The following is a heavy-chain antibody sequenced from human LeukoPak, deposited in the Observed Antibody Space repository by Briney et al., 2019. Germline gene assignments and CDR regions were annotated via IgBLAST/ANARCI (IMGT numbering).Heavy chain of an antibody. V-gene: IGHV3-21*01. D-gene: IGHD3-22*01. Sequence: PGGSLRLSCAASGFTFSSYSMNWVRQAPGKGLEWVSSISSSSSYIYYADSVKGRFTISRDNAKNTLSLQTDSLGTEDTAVYYCARELGVGVIGDAFDMWGQGTMVTVSS. CDR1: GFTFSSYS. CDR3: ARELGVGVIGDAFDM. J-gene: IGHJ3*02. CDR2: ISSSSSYI.